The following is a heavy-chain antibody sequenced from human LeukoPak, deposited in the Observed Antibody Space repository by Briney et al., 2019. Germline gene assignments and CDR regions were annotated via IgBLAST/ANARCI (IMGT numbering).Heavy chain of an antibody. V-gene: IGHV3-48*03. CDR3: AELGITMIGGV. CDR1: GFTFGDYA. D-gene: IGHD3-10*02. Sequence: GGSLRLSCTASGFTFGDYAMSWVRQAPGKGLEWVSYISSSGSTIYYADSVKGRFTISRDNAKNSLYLQMNSLRAEDTAVYYCAELGITMIGGVWGKGTTVTISS. CDR2: ISSSGSTI. J-gene: IGHJ6*04.